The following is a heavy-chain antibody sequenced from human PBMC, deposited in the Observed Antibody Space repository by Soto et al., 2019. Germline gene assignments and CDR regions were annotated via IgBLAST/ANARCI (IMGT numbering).Heavy chain of an antibody. CDR1: GFSLSTSGVG. CDR2: IYWDDDK. Sequence: QITLKESGPTLMKPTQTLTLTCTFSGFSLSTSGVGVGWIRQPPGKALEWLALIYWDDDKRYSPSLKSRLTITKDTSKNQVVLTMTNMDPVDTATYYCARRMTTVTKTSFDYWGQGTLVTVSS. J-gene: IGHJ4*02. V-gene: IGHV2-5*02. CDR3: ARRMTTVTKTSFDY. D-gene: IGHD4-17*01.